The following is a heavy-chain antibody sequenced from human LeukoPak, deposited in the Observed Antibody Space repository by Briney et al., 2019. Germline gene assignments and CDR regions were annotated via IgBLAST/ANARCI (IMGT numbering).Heavy chain of an antibody. J-gene: IGHJ3*02. D-gene: IGHD3-22*01. CDR2: INPNSGGT. CDR3: ARGGLENGYHANDGFDI. Sequence: ASVKVSCKASGYTFTGYYMHWVRQAPGQGLEWMGWINPNSGGTNYAQKFQGRVTMTRDTSISTAYMELSRLRSDDTAVYYCARGGLENGYHANDGFDICGQGTMVTVSP. CDR1: GYTFTGYY. V-gene: IGHV1-2*02.